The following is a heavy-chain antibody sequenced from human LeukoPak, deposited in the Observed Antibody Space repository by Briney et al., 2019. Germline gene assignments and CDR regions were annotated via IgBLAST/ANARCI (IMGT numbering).Heavy chain of an antibody. CDR2: IYYSGST. D-gene: IGHD6-19*01. V-gene: IGHV4-59*01. J-gene: IGHJ6*03. Sequence: SETLSLTCTVSGGSISSYYWSWIRQPPGKGLEWIGYIYYSGSTNYDPSLKSRVTISVDTSKNQFSLKLSSVTAADTAVYYCARGVGSYSSGWYDYYYYMDVWGKGTTVTISS. CDR1: GGSISSYY. CDR3: ARGVGSYSSGWYDYYYYMDV.